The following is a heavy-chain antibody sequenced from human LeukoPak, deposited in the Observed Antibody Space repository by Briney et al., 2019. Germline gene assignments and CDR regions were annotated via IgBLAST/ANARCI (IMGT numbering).Heavy chain of an antibody. CDR3: ATYSSLNTREFQY. D-gene: IGHD3-22*01. J-gene: IGHJ1*01. Sequence: PGGSLRLPCEASGLTFSRDWMGWVRQAPGKGLGWVANIRQDGGETYYGDSVKGRFIISRDNAKNSLFLQMNRLRAEDTAVYYCATYSSLNTREFQYWGQGTLVPVSP. CDR1: GLTFSRDW. V-gene: IGHV3-7*01. CDR2: IRQDGGET.